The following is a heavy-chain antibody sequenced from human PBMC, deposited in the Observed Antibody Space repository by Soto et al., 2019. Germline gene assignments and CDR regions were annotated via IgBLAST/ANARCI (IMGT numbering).Heavy chain of an antibody. CDR2: ISGSSDST. CDR1: GFTFSSYA. V-gene: IGHV3-23*01. CDR3: ARRGSESYYDY. Sequence: EVQLLESGGGLVQPGGSLRFSCAASGFTFSSYAMNWVRQAPGKGLEWVSVISGSSDSTYYADSVKGRFTISRDNSKNTLYLQMTSLRAEDTAIYYCARRGSESYYDYWGQGTLVTVSS. J-gene: IGHJ4*02. D-gene: IGHD6-19*01.